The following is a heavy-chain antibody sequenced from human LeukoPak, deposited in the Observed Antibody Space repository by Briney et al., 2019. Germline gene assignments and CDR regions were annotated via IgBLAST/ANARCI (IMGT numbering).Heavy chain of an antibody. D-gene: IGHD6-19*01. CDR3: GRDPSSGWSYLDY. V-gene: IGHV4-39*02. CDR2: IYYSGNT. Sequence: SETLSLTCTVSGGSIFSSNSYWGWIRQPPGKGLEWIGSIYYSGNTYYNASLKSRVTISVDTSKNHFSLKLRSVTAADTAVYYCGRDPSSGWSYLDYWGQGTLVTVSS. J-gene: IGHJ4*02. CDR1: GGSIFSSNSY.